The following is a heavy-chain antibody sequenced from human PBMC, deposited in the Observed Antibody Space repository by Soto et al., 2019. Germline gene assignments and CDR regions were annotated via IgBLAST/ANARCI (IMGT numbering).Heavy chain of an antibody. J-gene: IGHJ5*02. Sequence: PGGSLRLSCAASGFTFSSYGMHWVRQASGKGLEWVAVISYDGSNKYYADSVKGRFTISRDNSKNTLYLQMNSLRAEDTAVYYCAKEGPVLLWLFDPWGQGTLVTVSS. CDR2: ISYDGSNK. CDR3: AKEGPVLLWLFDP. D-gene: IGHD3-10*01. CDR1: GFTFSSYG. V-gene: IGHV3-30*18.